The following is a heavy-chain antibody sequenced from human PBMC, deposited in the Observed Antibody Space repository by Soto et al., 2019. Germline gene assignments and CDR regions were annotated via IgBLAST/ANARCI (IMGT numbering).Heavy chain of an antibody. Sequence: ASVKVSFKASGGTFSSYAISWVRQAPGQGLEWMGGISSYYGTTNYAEKVQGRVTMTTDTSTNTAYMELRNLTSDDSAVYYCARDTVHGGSKGGSRLDPWGQGTLVTVSS. CDR1: GGTFSSYA. V-gene: IGHV1-18*01. D-gene: IGHD4-17*01. J-gene: IGHJ5*02. CDR2: ISSYYGTT. CDR3: ARDTVHGGSKGGSRLDP.